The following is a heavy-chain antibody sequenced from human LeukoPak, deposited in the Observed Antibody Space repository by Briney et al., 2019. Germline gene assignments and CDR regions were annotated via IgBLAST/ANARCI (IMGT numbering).Heavy chain of an antibody. CDR1: GGTFNRYA. CDR3: ARDASIYDSRGYYFLF. D-gene: IGHD3-22*01. Sequence: SVKVSCKASGGTFNRYAISWVRQAPGQGLEWMGGIIPIFGTANYAQKFQGRVTITADESSSTAYMELSSLRSEDTAVYYCARDASIYDSRGYYFLFWGQGTLGTVSS. CDR2: IIPIFGTA. J-gene: IGHJ4*02. V-gene: IGHV1-69*01.